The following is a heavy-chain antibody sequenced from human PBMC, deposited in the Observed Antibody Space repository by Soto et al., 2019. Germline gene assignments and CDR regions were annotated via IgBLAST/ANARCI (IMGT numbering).Heavy chain of an antibody. CDR1: GYTFTSYG. J-gene: IGHJ4*02. CDR2: ISAHSGDT. Sequence: QVQLVQSGAEARKPGASVKVSCKASGYTFTSYGVIWVRQAPGQGLEWMGWISAHSGDTTYEERFQGRVTMTTDTSTGTAYMELRNLRSQDTAIYYCARDTGYSFDYWGQGTLVTVSA. V-gene: IGHV1-18*04. CDR3: ARDTGYSFDY.